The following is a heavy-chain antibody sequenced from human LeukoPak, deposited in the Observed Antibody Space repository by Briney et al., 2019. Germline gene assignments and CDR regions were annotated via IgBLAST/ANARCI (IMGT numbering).Heavy chain of an antibody. CDR2: IYHSGST. D-gene: IGHD5-18*01. CDR3: ASGYSYGYGMNAFDI. V-gene: IGHV4-30-2*01. Sequence: SETLSLTCAVSGGSISSGGYSWSWIRQPPGKGLEWIGYIYHSGSTYYNPSLKSRVTISVDRSKNQFSLKLSSVTAADTAVYYCASGYSYGYGMNAFDIWGQGTMVTVSS. CDR1: GGSISSGGYS. J-gene: IGHJ3*02.